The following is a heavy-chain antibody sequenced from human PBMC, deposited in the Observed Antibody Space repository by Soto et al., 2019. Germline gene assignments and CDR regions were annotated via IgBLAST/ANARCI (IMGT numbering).Heavy chain of an antibody. Sequence: GGSLRLSCAASGFSVGNYALSWVRQAPGKGLEWVSTISRSGGEIYYADSVKGRFTISRDNSKNTFSLQMNSLRAEDTALYYCANPWGSGWMYLDLWGRGTLVTVSS. CDR3: ANPWGSGWMYLDL. D-gene: IGHD6-19*01. CDR1: GFSVGNYA. V-gene: IGHV3-23*01. J-gene: IGHJ2*01. CDR2: ISRSGGEI.